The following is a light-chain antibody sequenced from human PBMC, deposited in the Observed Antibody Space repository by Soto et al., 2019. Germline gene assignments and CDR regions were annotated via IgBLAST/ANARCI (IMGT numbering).Light chain of an antibody. CDR1: QSVSSY. CDR2: DAS. J-gene: IGKJ3*01. CDR3: QQRSNWPFT. V-gene: IGKV3-11*01. Sequence: EIVLTQSPATLSLSPGERATLSCRASQSVSSYLAWYQQKPGQAPRLLIYDASNRATGIPARFSGSGSGTXXXXXXXXXXXXXFAVYYCQQRSNWPFTXXPXXKVDXX.